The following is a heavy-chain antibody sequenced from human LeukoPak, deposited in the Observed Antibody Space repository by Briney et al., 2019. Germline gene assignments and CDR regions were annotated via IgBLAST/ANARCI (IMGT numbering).Heavy chain of an antibody. CDR1: GYTFTGYY. CDR3: AGGTGYCSGGSCYTNWFDP. J-gene: IGHJ5*02. Sequence: ASVKVSCKASGYTFTGYYMHWVRQAPGQGLEWMGGIIPIFGTANYAQKFQGRVTITADESTSTAYMELSSLRSEDTAVYYCAGGTGYCSGGSCYTNWFDPWGQGTLVTVSS. CDR2: IIPIFGTA. V-gene: IGHV1-69*13. D-gene: IGHD2-15*01.